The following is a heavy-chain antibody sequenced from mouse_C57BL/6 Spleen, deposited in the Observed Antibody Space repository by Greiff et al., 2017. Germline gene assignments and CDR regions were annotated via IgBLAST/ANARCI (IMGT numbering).Heavy chain of an antibody. J-gene: IGHJ4*01. Sequence: QVQLQQPGAELVKPGASVKLSCKASGYTFTSYWMHWVKQRPGRGLEWIGRIDPNSGGTKYNEKFKSKATLTVDKPSSTAYMQLSSLTSEDSAVYYCARRKGISSNYERDYAMGYWGEGTSVTVSS. CDR3: ARRKGISSNYERDYAMGY. D-gene: IGHD2-5*01. CDR2: IDPNSGGT. CDR1: GYTFTSYW. V-gene: IGHV1-72*01.